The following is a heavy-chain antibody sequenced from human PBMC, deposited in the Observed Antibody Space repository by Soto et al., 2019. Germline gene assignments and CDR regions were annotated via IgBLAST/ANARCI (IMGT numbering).Heavy chain of an antibody. J-gene: IGHJ4*02. CDR1: GYTFTGYY. D-gene: IGHD2-21*01. CDR3: ARGHSLLPPAVTQFDY. V-gene: IGHV1-2*04. Sequence: ASVKVSCKASGYTFTGYYMHWVRQAPGQGLEWMGWINPNSGGTNYAQKFQGWVTMTRDTSISTAYMELGRLRSDDTAVYYCARGHSLLPPAVTQFDYWGQGTLVTVSS. CDR2: INPNSGGT.